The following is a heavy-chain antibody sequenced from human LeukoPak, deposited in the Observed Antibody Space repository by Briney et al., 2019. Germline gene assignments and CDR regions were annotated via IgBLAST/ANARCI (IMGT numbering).Heavy chain of an antibody. D-gene: IGHD3-22*01. CDR2: ISYDGSNK. CDR1: GFTFSSYA. V-gene: IGHV3-30-3*01. J-gene: IGHJ3*02. CDR3: ARNMYYYDSSGWESFDI. Sequence: PGGSLRLSCAASGFTFSSYAMHWVRQAPGKGLEWVAVISYDGSNKYYADSVKGRFTISRDNSKNTLYLQMNSLRAEDTAVYYCARNMYYYDSSGWESFDIWGQGTMVTVSS.